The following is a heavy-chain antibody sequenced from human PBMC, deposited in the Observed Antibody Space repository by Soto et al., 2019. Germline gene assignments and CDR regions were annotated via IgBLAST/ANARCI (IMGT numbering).Heavy chain of an antibody. CDR3: ARDARHIVVVPAASQNYYYYYYMDV. Sequence: GGSLRLSCAASGFTFSSYSMNWVRQAPGKGLEWVSSISSSSSYIYYADSVKGRFTISRDNAKNSLYLQMNSLRAEDTAVYYCARDARHIVVVPAASQNYYYYYYMDVWGKGTTVTVSS. CDR1: GFTFSSYS. J-gene: IGHJ6*03. D-gene: IGHD2-2*01. V-gene: IGHV3-21*01. CDR2: ISSSSSYI.